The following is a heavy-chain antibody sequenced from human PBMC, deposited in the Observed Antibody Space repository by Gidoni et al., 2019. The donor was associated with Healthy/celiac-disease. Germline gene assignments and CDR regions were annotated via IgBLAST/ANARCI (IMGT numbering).Heavy chain of an antibody. J-gene: IGHJ3*02. CDR2: IYYSGST. V-gene: IGHV4-31*03. Sequence: QVQLQESGPGLVKPSQPLSLTCTVSGGSISSAGYYWSWIRQHPGKGLEWIGYIYYSGSTYYNPSLKSRVTISVDTSKNQFSLKLSSVTAADTAVYYCARGDYDYVWGSPTWAFDIWGQGTMVTVSS. CDR1: GGSISSAGYY. CDR3: ARGDYDYVWGSPTWAFDI. D-gene: IGHD3-16*01.